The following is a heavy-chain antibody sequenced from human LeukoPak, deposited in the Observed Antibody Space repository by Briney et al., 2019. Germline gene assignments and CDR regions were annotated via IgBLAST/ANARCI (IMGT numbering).Heavy chain of an antibody. V-gene: IGHV3-23*01. D-gene: IGHD1-1*01. J-gene: IGHJ5*02. CDR1: GFTFNSYA. CDR3: AKVGRRPPNWFDP. CDR2: ISGSGGST. Sequence: GVLRLSCAASGFTFNSYAMSWVRQAPGKGLEWVSAISGSGGSTYYADSVKGRFTISRDNSKNTLYLQMNSLRAEDTAVYYCAKVGRRPPNWFDPWGQGTLVTVSS.